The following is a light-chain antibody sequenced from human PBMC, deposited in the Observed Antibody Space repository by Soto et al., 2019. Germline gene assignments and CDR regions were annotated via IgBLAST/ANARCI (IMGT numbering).Light chain of an antibody. CDR1: QDIGTY. Sequence: ALRMTQSPSSFSASTGDRVSITCRATQDIGTYLAWYQQIPGKAPKLLIYDVSTLQTGVPSRFSGSGSGTDFTLTISYLQSEDFGTYYCQQFYNYPRTFGQGTKVEIK. J-gene: IGKJ1*01. CDR3: QQFYNYPRT. CDR2: DVS. V-gene: IGKV1-8*01.